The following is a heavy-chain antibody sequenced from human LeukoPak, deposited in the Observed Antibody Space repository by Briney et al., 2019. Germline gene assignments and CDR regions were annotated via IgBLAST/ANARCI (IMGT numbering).Heavy chain of an antibody. D-gene: IGHD3-22*01. CDR3: ARRSPGRRYYDSSGYYYFGAPGPLRGTGSDY. Sequence: SETLSLTCAVYGGSFSGYYWSWIRQPPGKGLGWIGEINHSGSTNYNPSLKSRVTISVDTSKNQFSLKLSSVAAADTAVYYCARRSPGRRYYDSSGYYYFGAPGPLRGTGSDYWGRGTLVTVSS. J-gene: IGHJ4*02. V-gene: IGHV4-34*01. CDR2: INHSGST. CDR1: GGSFSGYY.